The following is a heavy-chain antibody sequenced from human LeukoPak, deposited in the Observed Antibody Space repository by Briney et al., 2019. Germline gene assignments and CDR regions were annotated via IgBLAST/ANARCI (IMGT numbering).Heavy chain of an antibody. Sequence: GGSLRLSCAASGFTFSDFYMSWIRQAPGKGLEWVSFISTSNTYTNYADSVKGRFTISRDNAKNSLYLQMNSLRAEDTAVYYCARDPYYDSSGYYSCWGQGTLVTVSS. CDR3: ARDPYYDSSGYYSC. CDR1: GFTFSDFY. J-gene: IGHJ4*02. V-gene: IGHV3-11*06. D-gene: IGHD3-22*01. CDR2: ISTSNTYT.